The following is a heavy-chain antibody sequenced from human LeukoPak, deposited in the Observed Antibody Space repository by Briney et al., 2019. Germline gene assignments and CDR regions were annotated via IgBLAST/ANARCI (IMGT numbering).Heavy chain of an antibody. J-gene: IGHJ4*02. Sequence: GGSLRLSCAVSGFTFSNYWMSWVRQAPGKGLEWVANIKRDGSEKYYVDSVKGRFIISRDNAKSSLYLEMNSLRAEDTAVYYCARVWCSGGSCFGWDYWGLGTLVTVSS. CDR3: ARVWCSGGSCFGWDY. D-gene: IGHD2-15*01. CDR1: GFTFSNYW. V-gene: IGHV3-7*01. CDR2: IKRDGSEK.